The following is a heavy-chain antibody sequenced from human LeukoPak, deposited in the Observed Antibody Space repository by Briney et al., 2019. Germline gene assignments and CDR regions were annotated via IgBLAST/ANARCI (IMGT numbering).Heavy chain of an antibody. V-gene: IGHV1-18*01. CDR1: GYTFTSYG. CDR3: ARPRYYDSSGYYSPYYFDY. J-gene: IGHJ4*02. D-gene: IGHD3-22*01. CDR2: ISAYNGST. Sequence: ASVKVSCKASGYTFTSYGISWVRQAPGQGLEWMGWISAYNGSTNYAQKLQGRVTMTTDTSTSTAYMELRSLRSDDTAVYYCARPRYYDSSGYYSPYYFDYWGQGTLVTVSS.